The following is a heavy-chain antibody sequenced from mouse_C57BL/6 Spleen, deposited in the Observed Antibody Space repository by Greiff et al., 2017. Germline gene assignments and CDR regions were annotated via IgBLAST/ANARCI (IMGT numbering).Heavy chain of an antibody. J-gene: IGHJ3*01. Sequence: QVQLQQPGAELVRPGTSVKLSCKASGYTFTSYWMHWVKQRPGQGLEWIGVIDPSDSYTNYNQKFKGKATLTVDTSSSTAYMQLSSLTSEDSAVYYCARGVELYYGNYVRLPFAYWGQGTLVTVSA. D-gene: IGHD2-1*01. CDR2: IDPSDSYT. V-gene: IGHV1-59*01. CDR1: GYTFTSYW. CDR3: ARGVELYYGNYVRLPFAY.